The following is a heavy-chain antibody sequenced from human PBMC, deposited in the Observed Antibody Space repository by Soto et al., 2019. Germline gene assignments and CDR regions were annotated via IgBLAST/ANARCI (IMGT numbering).Heavy chain of an antibody. V-gene: IGHV4-39*01. CDR3: ARHGMRWLQPNAFDI. CDR1: GGSISSSSYY. Sequence: QLQLQESGPGLVKPSETLSLTCTVSGGSISSSSYYWGWIRQPPGKGLEWIGSIYYSGSTYYNPSLKSRVTISVDTSKNQFSLKLSSVTAADTAVYYCARHGMRWLQPNAFDIWGQGTMVTVSS. J-gene: IGHJ3*02. D-gene: IGHD5-12*01. CDR2: IYYSGST.